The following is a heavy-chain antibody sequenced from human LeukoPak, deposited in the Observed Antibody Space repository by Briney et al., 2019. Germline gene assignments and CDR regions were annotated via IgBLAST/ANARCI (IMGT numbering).Heavy chain of an antibody. J-gene: IGHJ5*02. D-gene: IGHD5-18*01. Sequence: PGGSLRLSCAASGFTFDDYAMHWVRHAPGKGLEWVSGISWNSGSIGYADSVKGRFTISRDNAKNSLYLQMNSLRAEDTALYYCAKGSGYSYGWNWFDPWGQGTLVTVSS. CDR2: ISWNSGSI. CDR1: GFTFDDYA. CDR3: AKGSGYSYGWNWFDP. V-gene: IGHV3-9*01.